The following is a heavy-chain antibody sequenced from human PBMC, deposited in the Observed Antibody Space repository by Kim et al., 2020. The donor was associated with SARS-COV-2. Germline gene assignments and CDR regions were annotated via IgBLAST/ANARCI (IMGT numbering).Heavy chain of an antibody. J-gene: IGHJ4*02. CDR3: ARDQIAWFGEHTPNY. CDR2: ISYDGSNK. CDR1: GFTFSSYA. V-gene: IGHV3-30*04. D-gene: IGHD3-10*01. Sequence: GGSLRLSCAASGFTFSSYAMHWVRQAPGKGLEWVAVISYDGSNKYYADSVKGRFTISRDNSKNTLYLQMNSLRAEDTAVYYCARDQIAWFGEHTPNYWGQGTLVTVSS.